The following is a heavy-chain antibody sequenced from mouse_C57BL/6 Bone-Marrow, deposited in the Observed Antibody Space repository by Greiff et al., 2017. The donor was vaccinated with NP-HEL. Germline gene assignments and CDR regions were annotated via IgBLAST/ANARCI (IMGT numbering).Heavy chain of an antibody. D-gene: IGHD1-1*01. CDR2: IDPHSGGT. Sequence: VKLQQPGAELVKPGASVKLSCKASGYTFTSYWMHWVKQRPGRGLEWIGRIDPHSGGTKYNEKFKSKATLTVDKSSSTAYMLLSSLTSEDSAVYFCARGYYGSSPYWGQGTTRTVSS. V-gene: IGHV1-62-3*01. J-gene: IGHJ2*01. CDR3: ARGYYGSSPY. CDR1: GYTFTSYW.